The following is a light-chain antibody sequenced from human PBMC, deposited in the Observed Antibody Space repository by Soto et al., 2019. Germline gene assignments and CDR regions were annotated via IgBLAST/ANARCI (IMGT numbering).Light chain of an antibody. J-gene: IGLJ1*01. Sequence: QSALTQPPSVSGSPGQSVTISCSGTSSDVGSYNRVSWYQQAPGTAPKVMIYEVSNRPSGVPDRFSGSKSGNTASLTISGLQPEDEADYYCSSSTSSNTYVFGTGTKLTVL. V-gene: IGLV2-18*02. CDR2: EVS. CDR1: SSDVGSYNR. CDR3: SSSTSSNTYV.